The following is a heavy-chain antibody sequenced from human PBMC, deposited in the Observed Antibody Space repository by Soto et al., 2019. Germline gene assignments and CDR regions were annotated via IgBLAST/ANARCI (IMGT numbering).Heavy chain of an antibody. CDR1: SGSISTYY. J-gene: IGHJ4*02. CDR2: IYYTGST. V-gene: IGHV4-59*08. D-gene: IGHD6-13*01. Sequence: SETLSLTCTVSSGSISTYYWSWIRQPPGKGLEWIGYIYYTGSTNYNPSLKTRVTISVDTSKNQFSLKLSSVTAADTAVYYCARQRSSSWPRRSFDYWGQGTLVTVSS. CDR3: ARQRSSSWPRRSFDY.